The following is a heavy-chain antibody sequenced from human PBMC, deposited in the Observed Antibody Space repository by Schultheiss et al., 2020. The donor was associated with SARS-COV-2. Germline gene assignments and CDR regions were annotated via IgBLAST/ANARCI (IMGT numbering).Heavy chain of an antibody. CDR3: ARDGSRSGGWFDP. Sequence: SQTLSLTCTVSGGSISSYYWSWIRQPPGKGLEWIGYIYYSGSTNYSPSLKSRVTISLDTSKNQFSLKLRSMTAADTAVYYCARDGSRSGGWFDPWGQGTLVTVSS. D-gene: IGHD3-10*01. J-gene: IGHJ5*02. CDR2: IYYSGST. CDR1: GGSISSYY. V-gene: IGHV4-59*01.